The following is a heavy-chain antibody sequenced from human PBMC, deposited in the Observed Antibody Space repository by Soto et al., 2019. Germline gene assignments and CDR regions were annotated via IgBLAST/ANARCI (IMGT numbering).Heavy chain of an antibody. Sequence: SETLSLTCAVYGGSLSAYYWSWIRQSPGKGLEWIGEINHSGSTNYNPSLKSRVTISVDTSKNQFSLRLSSVTAADTAVYYCATRLMVYGRGSFWVDPWGQGTPVTVYS. V-gene: IGHV4-34*01. D-gene: IGHD2-8*01. CDR2: INHSGST. CDR1: GGSLSAYY. CDR3: ATRLMVYGRGSFWVDP. J-gene: IGHJ5*02.